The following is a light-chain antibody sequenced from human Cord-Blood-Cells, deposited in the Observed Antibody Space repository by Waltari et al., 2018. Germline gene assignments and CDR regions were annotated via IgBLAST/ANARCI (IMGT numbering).Light chain of an antibody. J-gene: IGKJ4*01. CDR3: QQYYSTPALT. CDR1: QSVLYSSNNKNY. V-gene: IGKV4-1*01. CDR2: WAS. Sequence: DIVMTLSPDSLAVSRGERATINGRSTQSVLYSSNNKNYLDWYQQKPGQPPKLRIYWASTRESGVPDRFSGSGSWTDFTLTISSLQAEDVAVYYCQQYYSTPALTFGGGTKVEIK.